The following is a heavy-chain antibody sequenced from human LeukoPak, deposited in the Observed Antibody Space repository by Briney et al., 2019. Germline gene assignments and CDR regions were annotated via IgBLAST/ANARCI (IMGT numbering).Heavy chain of an antibody. CDR2: IYDSGST. CDR3: ARREYSSGWYYFDY. J-gene: IGHJ4*02. CDR1: GGSISSNY. D-gene: IGHD6-19*01. V-gene: IGHV4-59*08. Sequence: PSETLSLTCTVSGGSISSNYRSWIRQPPGKGLEWIGYIYDSGSTNYNPSLRSRVTISADTSKNQFSLKLSSVTAADTAVYYCARREYSSGWYYFDYWGQGTLVTVSS.